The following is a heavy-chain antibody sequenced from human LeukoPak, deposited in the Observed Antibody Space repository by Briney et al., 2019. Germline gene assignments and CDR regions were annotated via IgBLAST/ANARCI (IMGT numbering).Heavy chain of an antibody. CDR2: ISSSGSYR. J-gene: IGHJ4*02. CDR3: ARDLRLTYSSGWFLDY. CDR1: GFTFSSYE. V-gene: IGHV3-48*03. D-gene: IGHD6-19*01. Sequence: GGSLRLSCAASGFTFSSYELNWVRQAPGKGLEWVSYISSSGSYRYYADSVKGRFTISRDNAKNSLYLQMNSLRAEDTAVYYCARDLRLTYSSGWFLDYWGQGTLVTVSS.